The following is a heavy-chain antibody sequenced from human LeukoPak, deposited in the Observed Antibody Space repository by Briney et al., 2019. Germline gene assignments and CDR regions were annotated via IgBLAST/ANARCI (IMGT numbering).Heavy chain of an antibody. CDR2: IGWDGGNA. D-gene: IGHD2-2*01. V-gene: IGHV3-43D*04. J-gene: IGHJ6*04. Sequence: GGSLRLSCVASGFTFDDYVMHWVRQAPGKGLEWVSLIGWDGGNANYADSVKGRFTISRDNSKNSLHLQMNSLRPEDTAFYYCAKDRMPAAMDRFYYGMDVWGEGTTVTVSS. CDR3: AKDRMPAAMDRFYYGMDV. CDR1: GFTFDDYV.